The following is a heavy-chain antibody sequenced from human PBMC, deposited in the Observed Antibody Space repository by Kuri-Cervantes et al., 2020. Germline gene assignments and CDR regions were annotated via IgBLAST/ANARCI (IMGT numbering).Heavy chain of an antibody. CDR2: IYYSGST. Sequence: SETLSLTCTVSGGSISSGGYYWSWIRQHPGKGLEWIGYIYYSGSTYYNPSLKSRVTISVDTSKNQFSLKLSSVTAADTAVYYCASTPGVVVPAATGVGRDYFDYWGQGTLVTVSS. CDR3: ASTPGVVVPAATGVGRDYFDY. J-gene: IGHJ4*02. CDR1: GGSISSGGYY. D-gene: IGHD2-2*01. V-gene: IGHV4-31*03.